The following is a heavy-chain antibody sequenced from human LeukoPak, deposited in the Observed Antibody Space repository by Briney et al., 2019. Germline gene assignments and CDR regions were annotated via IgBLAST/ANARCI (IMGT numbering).Heavy chain of an antibody. D-gene: IGHD3-3*01. Sequence: QPGRSLRLSCAASGFTFDDYAMHWVRQAPGKGLEWVSGISWNSGSIGYADSVKGRFTISRDNAKNSLYLQMNSLRPEDMALYYCAKGFGPLDDWYSDLWGRGTLVTVSS. J-gene: IGHJ2*01. CDR3: AKGFGPLDDWYSDL. CDR2: ISWNSGSI. V-gene: IGHV3-9*03. CDR1: GFTFDDYA.